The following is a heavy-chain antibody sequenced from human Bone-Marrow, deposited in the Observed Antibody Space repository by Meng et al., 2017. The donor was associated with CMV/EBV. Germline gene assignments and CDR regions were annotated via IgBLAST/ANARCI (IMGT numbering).Heavy chain of an antibody. CDR2: IYWDDDK. J-gene: IGHJ5*02. CDR1: GFSLSTSGVG. D-gene: IGHD6-13*01. Sequence: QITLKASGPPLVKPTQTLTLTCPFSGFSLSTSGVGVGWIRQPPGKALEWLALIYWDDDKRYSPSLKSRLTITKDTSKNQVVLTMTNMDPVDTATYYCAHRRDEYSSSWYGWFDPWGQGTLVTVSS. V-gene: IGHV2-5*02. CDR3: AHRRDEYSSSWYGWFDP.